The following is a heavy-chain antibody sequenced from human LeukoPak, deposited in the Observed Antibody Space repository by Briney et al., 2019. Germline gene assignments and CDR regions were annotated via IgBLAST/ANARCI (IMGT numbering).Heavy chain of an antibody. J-gene: IGHJ4*02. Sequence: PGGSLRLSCAASGFTFSSYWMHWVRQAPGKGLVWVSRINSDGSDKTYADSVKGRFIISRDNAKNTLYLQMNSLRAEDTAVYYCARGGCSSTSCLDYWGQGTPVTVSS. V-gene: IGHV3-74*01. CDR1: GFTFSSYW. CDR2: INSDGSDK. CDR3: ARGGCSSTSCLDY. D-gene: IGHD2-2*01.